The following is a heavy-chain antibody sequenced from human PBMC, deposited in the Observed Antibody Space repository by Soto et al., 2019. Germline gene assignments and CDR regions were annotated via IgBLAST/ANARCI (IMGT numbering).Heavy chain of an antibody. CDR1: GSTFTGYY. Sequence: GASVKVSCKASGSTFTGYYVHWVRQAPGHGLEWLGWIHLNSGGTNYAQSFQGRVTMTRYMYVSSVYMEMTGLSSDDTPVYYCASPRELSYSYFSFFNLDVWGQGTTVTVSS. V-gene: IGHV1-2*02. J-gene: IGHJ6*02. CDR3: ASPRELSYSYFSFFNLDV. D-gene: IGHD2-21*01. CDR2: IHLNSGGT.